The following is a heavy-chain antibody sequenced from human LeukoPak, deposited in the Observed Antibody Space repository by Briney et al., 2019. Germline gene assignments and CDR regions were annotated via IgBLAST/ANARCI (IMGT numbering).Heavy chain of an antibody. Sequence: PSETLSLTCTVSGGSISSYYWTWIRQPAGKGLEWIGRMYTSGSTDYNPSLKSRVTMSADTSNNQFSLKLTSVAAADTAVYYCARTMGSQYGLDVWGQGTTVTVSS. CDR2: MYTSGST. CDR1: GGSISSYY. D-gene: IGHD3-16*01. CDR3: ARTMGSQYGLDV. J-gene: IGHJ6*02. V-gene: IGHV4-4*07.